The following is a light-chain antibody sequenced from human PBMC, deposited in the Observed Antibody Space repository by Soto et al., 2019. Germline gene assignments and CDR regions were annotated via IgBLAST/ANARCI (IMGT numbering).Light chain of an antibody. CDR1: SEYSSYI. J-gene: IGLJ2*01. CDR3: ETWDTNTQV. Sequence: QLVLTQSSSASASLGSSVNLTCSLSSEYSSYIIAWHQQQPGKAPRYLMKLEGSGKFNRESGVPDLFSASSSGADRCLTISNLQSEDEADYYCETWDTNTQVFGGGTKLTVL. CDR2: LEGSGKF. V-gene: IGLV4-60*03.